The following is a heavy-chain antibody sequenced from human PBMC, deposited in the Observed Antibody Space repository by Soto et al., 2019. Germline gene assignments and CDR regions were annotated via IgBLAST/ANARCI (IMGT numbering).Heavy chain of an antibody. CDR1: GFTFSSYA. J-gene: IGHJ4*02. CDR2: ISYDGSNK. Sequence: QVQLVESGGGVVQPGRSLRLSCAASGFTFSSYAMHWVRQAPGKGLEWVAVISYDGSNKYYADSVKGRFTISRDNSKNTLYLEMKSLRAEDTAVYYCARDLRDIVVVVATYWGQGNLVTVSS. D-gene: IGHD2-15*01. CDR3: ARDLRDIVVVVATY. V-gene: IGHV3-30-3*01.